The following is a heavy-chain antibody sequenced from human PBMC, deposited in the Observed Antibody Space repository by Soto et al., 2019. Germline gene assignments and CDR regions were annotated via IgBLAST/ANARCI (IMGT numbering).Heavy chain of an antibody. CDR2: ISGSGGST. D-gene: IGHD5-18*01. J-gene: IGHJ4*02. CDR1: GFTFSSYA. CDR3: AKGGGIQLWLRGFDY. Sequence: EVQLLESGGGLVQPGGSLRLSYAASGFTFSSYAMSWVRQAPGKGLEWVSAISGSGGSTYYADSVKGRFTISRDNSKNTLYLQMNSLRAEDTAVYYCAKGGGIQLWLRGFDYWGQGTLVTVSS. V-gene: IGHV3-23*01.